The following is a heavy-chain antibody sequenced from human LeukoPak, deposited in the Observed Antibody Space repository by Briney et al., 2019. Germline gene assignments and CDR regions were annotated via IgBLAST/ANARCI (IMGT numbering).Heavy chain of an antibody. CDR1: GGSISSYY. Sequence: SETLSLTCTVSGGSISSYYWSWIRQPPGKGLEWIGYIYYSGSTNYNPSLKSRVTISVDTSKNQFSLKLSSVTAADTAVYYCAGRDGYNLSWFDPWGLGTLVTVSS. V-gene: IGHV4-59*01. CDR3: AGRDGYNLSWFDP. J-gene: IGHJ5*02. D-gene: IGHD5-24*01. CDR2: IYYSGST.